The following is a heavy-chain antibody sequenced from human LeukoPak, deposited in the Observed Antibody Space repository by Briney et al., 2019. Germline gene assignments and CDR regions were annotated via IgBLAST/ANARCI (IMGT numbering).Heavy chain of an antibody. J-gene: IGHJ4*02. Sequence: PGGSLRLSCAATGFTFSNYAIHWGRQAPGKGLEWVAVISYDGSNEYYADSVKGRFTISRDNSKNTLYLQMNSLSVEDTAVYYCARVGYYASGPFSYFDYWGQGTLVTVSS. V-gene: IGHV3-30-3*01. CDR3: ARVGYYASGPFSYFDY. D-gene: IGHD3-10*01. CDR2: ISYDGSNE. CDR1: GFTFSNYA.